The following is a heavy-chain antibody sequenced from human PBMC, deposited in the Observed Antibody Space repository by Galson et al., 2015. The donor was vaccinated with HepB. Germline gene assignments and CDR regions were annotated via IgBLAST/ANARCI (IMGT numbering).Heavy chain of an antibody. CDR1: GFNFNNYV. V-gene: IGHV3-23*01. J-gene: IGHJ3*01. Sequence: SLRLSCAASGFNFNNYVMSWVRQAPGKGLEWVPGICGSGGSTYYADSVKGRFTISRDNSKSALYLQMSSLRVEDTAVYYCAKDSLRDYFGSGTLWPFDVWGQGTVVTVSS. CDR3: AKDSLRDYFGSGTLWPFDV. D-gene: IGHD3-10*01. CDR2: ICGSGGST.